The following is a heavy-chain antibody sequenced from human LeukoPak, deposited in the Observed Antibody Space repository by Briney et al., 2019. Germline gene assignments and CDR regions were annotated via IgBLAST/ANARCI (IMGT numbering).Heavy chain of an antibody. CDR1: GGSISSYY. D-gene: IGHD5-24*01. CDR3: ARDGYNVEDGMDV. Sequence: PSKTLSLTCTVSGGSISSYYWSWIRQPPGKGLEWIGYIYYSGSTNYNPSLKSRVTISVDTSKNQFSLKLSSVTAADTAVYYCARDGYNVEDGMDVWGQGTTVTVSS. J-gene: IGHJ6*02. V-gene: IGHV4-59*12. CDR2: IYYSGST.